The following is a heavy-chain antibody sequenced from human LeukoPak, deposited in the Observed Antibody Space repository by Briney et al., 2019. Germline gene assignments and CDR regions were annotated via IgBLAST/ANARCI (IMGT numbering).Heavy chain of an antibody. J-gene: IGHJ5*02. CDR2: INHSGST. CDR1: GGSISSGSYY. Sequence: PSQTLSLTCTVSGGSISSGSYYWSWIRQPPGKGLEWIGEINHSGSTNYNPSLKSRVTISVDTSKNQFSLKLSSVTAADTAVYYCARAPRIAARRGWFDPWGQGTLVTVSS. CDR3: ARAPRIAARRGWFDP. D-gene: IGHD6-6*01. V-gene: IGHV4-39*07.